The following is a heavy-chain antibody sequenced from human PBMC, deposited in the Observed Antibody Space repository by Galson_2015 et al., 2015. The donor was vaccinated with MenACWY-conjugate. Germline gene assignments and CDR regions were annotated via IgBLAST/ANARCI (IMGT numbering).Heavy chain of an antibody. Sequence: SLRLSCAASGFTFSSSTMHWVRQAPDKGLEWVSLIWSAGNDKFYADSVKGRFTISRDNSKSTLFVQMNSLRPEDTAVYYCVKDTGGFSLGDWGQGTLVTVSS. D-gene: IGHD2-8*02. CDR2: IWSAGNDK. CDR3: VKDTGGFSLGD. V-gene: IGHV3-30*02. CDR1: GFTFSSST. J-gene: IGHJ4*02.